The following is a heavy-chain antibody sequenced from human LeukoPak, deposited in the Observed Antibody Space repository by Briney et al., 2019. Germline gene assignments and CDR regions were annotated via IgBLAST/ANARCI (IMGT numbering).Heavy chain of an antibody. Sequence: PGGSLRLSCAASRFTFSTYAMSWVRQAPGKGLEWVSSISSSSSYIYYADSVKGRFTISRDNAKNSLYLQMNSLRAEDTAVYYCASVTYYYDSSGYYWGQGTLVTVSS. CDR1: RFTFSTYA. V-gene: IGHV3-21*01. D-gene: IGHD3-22*01. CDR3: ASVTYYYDSSGYY. CDR2: ISSSSSYI. J-gene: IGHJ4*02.